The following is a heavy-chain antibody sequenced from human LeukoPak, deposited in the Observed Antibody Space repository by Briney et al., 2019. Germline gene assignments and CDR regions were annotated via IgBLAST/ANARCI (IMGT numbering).Heavy chain of an antibody. CDR3: ARVDYGDHVWFDP. CDR2: ISSSSSTI. V-gene: IGHV3-48*01. J-gene: IGHJ5*02. Sequence: GGSLRLSCAASGFTFSSYSMNWVRQAPGKGLEWVSYISSSSSTIYYADSVKGRFTISRDNAKNSLYLQMNSLRAEDTAVYYCARVDYGDHVWFDPWGQGTLVTVSS. CDR1: GFTFSSYS. D-gene: IGHD4-17*01.